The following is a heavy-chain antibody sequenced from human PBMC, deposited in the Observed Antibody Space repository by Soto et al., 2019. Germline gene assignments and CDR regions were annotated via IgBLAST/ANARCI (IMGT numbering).Heavy chain of an antibody. V-gene: IGHV3-13*04. D-gene: IGHD6-13*01. CDR3: ARGQEAGAHFFDS. Sequence: GGSLRLSCEASGFTFSKFDMHWVRQPTGKGLEWVSTIGISGDTYYAVSVKGRFTISRDNAKNSLSLQMNSLRAGDTALYFCARGQEAGAHFFDSRGQGTQVTVSS. CDR1: GFTFSKFD. J-gene: IGHJ4*02. CDR2: IGISGDT.